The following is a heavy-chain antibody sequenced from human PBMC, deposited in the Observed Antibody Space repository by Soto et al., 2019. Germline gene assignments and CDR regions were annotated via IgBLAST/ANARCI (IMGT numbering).Heavy chain of an antibody. CDR3: VGSSGYYAPDAFDI. V-gene: IGHV3-74*01. J-gene: IGHJ3*02. Sequence: PGGSLRLSCAASGFTFSSYWMHWVRQAPGKGLVWVSRINSDGSSTSYADSVKGRFTISRDNAKNTLYLQMNSLRAEDTAVYYCVGSSGYYAPDAFDIWRQGTMVTVSS. CDR2: INSDGSST. CDR1: GFTFSSYW. D-gene: IGHD3-22*01.